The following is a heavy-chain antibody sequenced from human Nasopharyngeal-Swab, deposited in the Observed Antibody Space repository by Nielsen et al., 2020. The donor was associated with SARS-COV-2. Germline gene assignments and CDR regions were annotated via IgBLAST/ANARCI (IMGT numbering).Heavy chain of an antibody. D-gene: IGHD3-22*01. Sequence: VRQAPGKGLEWAAVISYDGSNKYYADSVKGRFTISRDNSKNTLYLQMNSLRAEDTAVYYCARGEVYYYDSSGYLNYFDYWGQGTLVTVSS. V-gene: IGHV3-30-3*01. J-gene: IGHJ4*02. CDR2: ISYDGSNK. CDR3: ARGEVYYYDSSGYLNYFDY.